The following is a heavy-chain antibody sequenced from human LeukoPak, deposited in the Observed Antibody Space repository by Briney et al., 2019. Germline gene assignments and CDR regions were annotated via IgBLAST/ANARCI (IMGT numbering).Heavy chain of an antibody. CDR3: ARSSDYGDYD. J-gene: IGHJ4*02. CDR1: GGSVSRGGYY. CDR2: IYYSGRT. V-gene: IGHV4-31*03. Sequence: SQTLSLTRTVSGGSVSRGGYYWTWIRQHPGKCLEWLGYIYYSGRTYYNPSLKSRITISLDTSENRFSLNLTSVSAADTAFYYCARSSDYGDYDWGQGTLVTVSS. D-gene: IGHD4-17*01.